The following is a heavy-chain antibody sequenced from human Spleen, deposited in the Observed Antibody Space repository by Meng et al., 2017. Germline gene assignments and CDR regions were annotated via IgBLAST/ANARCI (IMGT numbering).Heavy chain of an antibody. CDR1: GFTFSKVW. Sequence: GSLRLSCAASGFTFSKVWMNWVRQAPGKGPEWVGRVKSNTDDGTTDYAAPVKGRFSISRDDSKNTVFLQMNSLKTEDTAVYYCTARPFASGWFWGRGTLVTVSS. V-gene: IGHV3-15*05. CDR3: TARPFASGWF. D-gene: IGHD6-13*01. CDR2: VKSNTDDGTT. J-gene: IGHJ4*02.